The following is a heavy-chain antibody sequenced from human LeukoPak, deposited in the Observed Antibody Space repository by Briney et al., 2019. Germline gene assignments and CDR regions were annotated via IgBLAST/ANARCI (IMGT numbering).Heavy chain of an antibody. D-gene: IGHD2-2*02. CDR3: ARDRVPIPYYFDY. Sequence: ASVKVSCKASGYTFTSYAMQWVRQAPGQRLEWMGWINAGNGNTKYSQKFQGRVTITRDTSASTAYMELSSLRSEDTAVYYCARDRVPIPYYFDYWGQGTLVTVSS. CDR1: GYTFTSYA. CDR2: INAGNGNT. V-gene: IGHV1-3*01. J-gene: IGHJ4*02.